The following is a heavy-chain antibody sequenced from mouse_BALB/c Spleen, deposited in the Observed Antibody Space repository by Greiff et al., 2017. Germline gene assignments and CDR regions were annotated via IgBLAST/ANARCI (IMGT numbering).Heavy chain of an antibody. CDR1: GFSLTGYG. J-gene: IGHJ3*01. D-gene: IGHD1-1*01. CDR2: IWGDGST. V-gene: IGHV2-6-7*01. Sequence: VQLVESGPGLVAPSQSLSITCTVSGFSLTGYGVNWVRQPPGKGLEWLGMIWGDGSTDYNSALKSRLSISKDNSKSQVFLKMNSLQTDDTARYYCARDEDYYGSSSFAYWGQGTLVTVSA. CDR3: ARDEDYYGSSSFAY.